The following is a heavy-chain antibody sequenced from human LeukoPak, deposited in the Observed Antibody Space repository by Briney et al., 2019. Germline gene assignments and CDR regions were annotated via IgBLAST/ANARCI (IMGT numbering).Heavy chain of an antibody. J-gene: IGHJ6*03. CDR1: GGSISSGSYY. CDR3: ARVEMATTAYYYYYMDV. D-gene: IGHD5-24*01. CDR2: IYTSGST. V-gene: IGHV4-61*02. Sequence: SETLSLTCTVSGGSISSGSYYWSWIRQPAGKGLEWIGRIYTSGSTNYNPSLKSRVTISVDTSKNQFSLKLSSVTAADTAVYYCARVEMATTAYYYYYMDVWGKGTTVTISS.